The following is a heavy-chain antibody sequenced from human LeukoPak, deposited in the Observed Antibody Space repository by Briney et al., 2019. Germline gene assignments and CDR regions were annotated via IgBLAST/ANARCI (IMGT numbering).Heavy chain of an antibody. Sequence: PGVSLRLSCAASGFTFCDYYMSWLPQAPGKGLEGGSYISSSSSYTNYADSVKGRFTISRDNAKNSLYLQMNSLRAEDTAVYYCAREEVGAAHFDYWGQGTLVTVSS. J-gene: IGHJ4*02. V-gene: IGHV3-11*05. CDR2: ISSSSSYT. CDR1: GFTFCDYY. D-gene: IGHD6-6*01. CDR3: AREEVGAAHFDY.